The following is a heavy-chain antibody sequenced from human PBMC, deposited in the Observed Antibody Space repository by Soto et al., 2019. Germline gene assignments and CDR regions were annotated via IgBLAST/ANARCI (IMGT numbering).Heavy chain of an antibody. CDR3: ARDPPLSMIVVVGVDDF. Sequence: GGSLRLSSTVLGFTLTNENMNWVRQAPGKGLEWVSSISSRSTFINYADSVKGRFTISRDNDKGLVYLQMNSLRAEDTAVYYCARDPPLSMIVVVGVDDFCVQGTLVTVS. D-gene: IGHD3-22*01. V-gene: IGHV3-21*06. CDR2: ISSRSTFI. CDR1: GFTLTNEN. J-gene: IGHJ4*02.